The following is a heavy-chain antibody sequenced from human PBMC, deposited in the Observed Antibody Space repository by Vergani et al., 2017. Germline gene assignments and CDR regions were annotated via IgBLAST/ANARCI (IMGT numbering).Heavy chain of an antibody. Sequence: QVQLVESGGGVVQPGRSLRLSCAASGFTFSSYGMHWVRQAPGKGLEWVAVIWYDGSNKYYADSVKGRFTISRDNSKNTLYLQMNSLRAEDTAVYYCARDRWGAAAGIVSGWFDPWGQGTLVTVSS. CDR2: IWYDGSNK. CDR3: ARDRWGAAAGIVSGWFDP. J-gene: IGHJ5*02. CDR1: GFTFSSYG. V-gene: IGHV3-33*01. D-gene: IGHD6-13*01.